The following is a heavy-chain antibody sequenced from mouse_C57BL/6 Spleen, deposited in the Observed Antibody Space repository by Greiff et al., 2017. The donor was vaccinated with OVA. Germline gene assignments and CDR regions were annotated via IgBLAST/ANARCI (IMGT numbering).Heavy chain of an antibody. Sequence: EVQLQQSGPELVKPGASVKISCKASGYTFTDYYMNWVKQSHGKSLEWIGDINPNNGGTSYNQKFKGKATLTVDKSSSTAYMELRSLTSEDSAVYYCARDGYGYDGFAYWGQGTLVTVSA. CDR3: ARDGYGYDGFAY. J-gene: IGHJ3*01. CDR1: GYTFTDYY. D-gene: IGHD2-2*01. CDR2: INPNNGGT. V-gene: IGHV1-26*01.